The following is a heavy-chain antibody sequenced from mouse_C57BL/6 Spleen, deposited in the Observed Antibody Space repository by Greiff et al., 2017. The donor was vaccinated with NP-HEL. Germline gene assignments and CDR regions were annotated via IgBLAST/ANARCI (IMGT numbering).Heavy chain of an antibody. J-gene: IGHJ4*01. Sequence: EVKLEESGGGLVKPGGSLKLSCAASGFTFSDYGMHWVRQAPEKGLEWVAYISSGSSTIYYADTVKGRFTISRDNAKNTLFLQMTSLRSEDTAMYYCARGYYGSSYGAMDYWGQGTSVTVSS. CDR2: ISSGSSTI. V-gene: IGHV5-17*01. CDR1: GFTFSDYG. CDR3: ARGYYGSSYGAMDY. D-gene: IGHD1-1*01.